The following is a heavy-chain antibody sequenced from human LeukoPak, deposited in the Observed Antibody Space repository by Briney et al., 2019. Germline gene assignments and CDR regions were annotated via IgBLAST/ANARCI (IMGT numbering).Heavy chain of an antibody. CDR2: IYHSGST. Sequence: SETLSLTCAVSGYSISSSYYWGWIRQPPGKGLEWIGSIYHSGSTYYNPPLKSRVTISVDTSKNQFSLKLSSVTAADTAVYYCARLDCSSTSCYSGYWGQGTLVTVSS. D-gene: IGHD2-2*02. CDR1: GYSISSSYY. CDR3: ARLDCSSTSCYSGY. J-gene: IGHJ4*02. V-gene: IGHV4-38-2*01.